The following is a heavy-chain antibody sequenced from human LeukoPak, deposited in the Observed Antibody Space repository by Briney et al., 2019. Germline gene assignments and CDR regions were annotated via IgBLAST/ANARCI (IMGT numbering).Heavy chain of an antibody. Sequence: GESLKISCKGSGYSFTSYWIAWVRQMPGKGLEWMGIIYPGDSDTRYSPSFQGQVTISADKSISTAYLQWSSLKASDTPMYYCARHAVAARFNWFDPWGQGTLVTVSS. V-gene: IGHV5-51*01. CDR2: IYPGDSDT. CDR3: ARHAVAARFNWFDP. J-gene: IGHJ5*02. D-gene: IGHD6-13*01. CDR1: GYSFTSYW.